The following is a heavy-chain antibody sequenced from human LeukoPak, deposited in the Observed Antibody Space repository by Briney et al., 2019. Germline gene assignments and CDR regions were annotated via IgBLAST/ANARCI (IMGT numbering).Heavy chain of an antibody. J-gene: IGHJ3*02. CDR1: GGTFSSYA. D-gene: IGHD3-22*01. V-gene: IGHV1-69*13. CDR2: IIPIFGTA. Sequence: SVKVSCKASGGTFSSYAISWVRQAPGQGLEWMGGIIPIFGTANYAQKFQGRVTITADESTSTAYMELSSLRSEDTAVYYCASSYYDSSGRPDAFDIWGQGTMVTVSS. CDR3: ASSYYDSSGRPDAFDI.